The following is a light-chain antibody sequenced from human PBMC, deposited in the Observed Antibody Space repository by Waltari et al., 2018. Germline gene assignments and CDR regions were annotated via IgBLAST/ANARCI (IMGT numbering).Light chain of an antibody. V-gene: IGLV2-23*02. CDR3: CSYAGSNSWV. CDR1: SSNIGSYNL. J-gene: IGLJ3*02. Sequence: QSALIQPASVSGSPGQSITISCTGTSSNIGSYNLVSWYQQYPGKAPKVMIYAVYKRPSGVSNVFSGCKSGNTASRTISWLQAEDGTDYYCCSYAGSNSWVFGGGTKVTVL. CDR2: AVY.